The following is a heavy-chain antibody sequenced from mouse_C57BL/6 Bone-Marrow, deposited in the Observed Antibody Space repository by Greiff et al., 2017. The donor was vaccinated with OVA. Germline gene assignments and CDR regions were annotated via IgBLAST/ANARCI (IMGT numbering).Heavy chain of an antibody. CDR2: IRNKANGYTT. D-gene: IGHD1-1*02. Sequence: DVKLVESGGGLVQPGGSLSLSCAASGFTFTDYYMSWVRQPPGKALEWLGFIRNKANGYTTEYSASVKGRFTISRDNSQSILYLQMNALRAEDSATYYCARYKGYGHAMDYWGQGTSVTVSS. V-gene: IGHV7-3*01. CDR1: GFTFTDYY. J-gene: IGHJ4*01. CDR3: ARYKGYGHAMDY.